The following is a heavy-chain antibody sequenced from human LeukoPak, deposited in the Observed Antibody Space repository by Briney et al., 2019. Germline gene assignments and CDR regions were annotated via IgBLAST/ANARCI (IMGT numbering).Heavy chain of an antibody. J-gene: IGHJ4*02. Sequence: GGSLRLSCAASGFTFNSYWMTWVRQAPGKGLEWVANMNQDGSEKYYVDSVKGRFTISRDNAKNSLYLQMNSLRAEDSAVYYCARDGFPVAEDYWGQGTLVTVSS. CDR1: GFTFNSYW. CDR2: MNQDGSEK. CDR3: ARDGFPVAEDY. D-gene: IGHD6-19*01. V-gene: IGHV3-7*01.